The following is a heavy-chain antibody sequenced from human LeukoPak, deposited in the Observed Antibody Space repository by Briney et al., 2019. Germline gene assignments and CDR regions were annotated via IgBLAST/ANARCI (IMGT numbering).Heavy chain of an antibody. D-gene: IGHD2-2*02. J-gene: IGHJ4*02. V-gene: IGHV3-30*01. Sequence: GRSLRLSCAASGFTFSSYAMHLVRQAPGKGLEWVAVISYDGSNEYYADSVKGRFTLSRDNSKNTLYLQMNSLRAEDTDVYYCARGYCSSTSCYTAYWGQGTLVTVSS. CDR3: ARGYCSSTSCYTAY. CDR2: ISYDGSNE. CDR1: GFTFSSYA.